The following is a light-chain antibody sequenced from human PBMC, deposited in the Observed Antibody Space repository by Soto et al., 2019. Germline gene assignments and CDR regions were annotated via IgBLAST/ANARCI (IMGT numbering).Light chain of an antibody. CDR3: QQYNNWWT. V-gene: IGKV3-15*01. CDR1: QSVSSN. J-gene: IGKJ1*01. Sequence: EIVMTQSPATLSVSPGERATLSCRASQSVSSNLAWYQQKLGQAPRLLIYGASTRATGIPARFSGSGSGTEFTLTISSLLSEDFAVYYCQQYNNWWTFGQGTKVEIK. CDR2: GAS.